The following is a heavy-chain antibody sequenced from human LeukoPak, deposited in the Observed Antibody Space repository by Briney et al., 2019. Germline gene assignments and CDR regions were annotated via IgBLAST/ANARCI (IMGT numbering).Heavy chain of an antibody. CDR2: ISGSGGST. J-gene: IGHJ4*02. CDR3: ARDSGLWATRAPVDY. CDR1: GFTFSSYA. Sequence: GGSLRLSCAASGFTFSSYAMSWVRQAPGKGLEWVSAISGSGGSTYYADSVKGRFTISRDNSKNTLYLQMNSLRAEDTAVYYCARDSGLWATRAPVDYWGQGTLVTVSS. D-gene: IGHD5-24*01. V-gene: IGHV3-23*01.